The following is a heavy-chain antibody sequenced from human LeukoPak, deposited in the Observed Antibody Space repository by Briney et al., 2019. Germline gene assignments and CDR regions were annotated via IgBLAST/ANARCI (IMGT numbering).Heavy chain of an antibody. CDR2: IYYSGST. CDR1: GGSISSHY. CDR3: AREGRGVSVGMDV. J-gene: IGHJ6*02. V-gene: IGHV4-59*11. Sequence: TSETLSLTCTVSGGSISSHYWSWIRQPPGKGLEWIGYIYYSGSTNYNPSLKSRVTISVDTSKNQFSLKLSSVTAADTAVYYCAREGRGVSVGMDVWGQGTTVTVSS. D-gene: IGHD2-8*01.